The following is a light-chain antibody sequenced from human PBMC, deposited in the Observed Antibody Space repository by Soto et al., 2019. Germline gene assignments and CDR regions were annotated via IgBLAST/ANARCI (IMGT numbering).Light chain of an antibody. CDR3: QQSYTNPRT. CDR1: QTISDY. V-gene: IGKV1-39*01. CDR2: AAS. Sequence: DIQMTQSPSSLSASVGDRVTITCRASQTISDYLHWYQQKPGKAPNLLIYAASNLQNGVPSRFSGSGSGTDFTLTISSLQPEDCATYFCQQSYTNPRTFGQGTKLGIK. J-gene: IGKJ2*01.